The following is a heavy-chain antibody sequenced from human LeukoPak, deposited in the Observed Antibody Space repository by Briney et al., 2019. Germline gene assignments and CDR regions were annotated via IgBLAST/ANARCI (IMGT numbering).Heavy chain of an antibody. J-gene: IGHJ4*02. CDR1: GYTFTSYY. CDR3: ASGAHVRVYDSSAYYGHY. Sequence: GASVKVSCKASGYTFTSYYMFCVRQAPGQGLEWMGIINPSSGSTSYAQKFQGRVTMTRDMSTRTVYMELSSLRSEDTALYYCASGAHVRVYDSSAYYGHYWGQGTLVTVSS. D-gene: IGHD3-22*01. CDR2: INPSSGST. V-gene: IGHV1-46*01.